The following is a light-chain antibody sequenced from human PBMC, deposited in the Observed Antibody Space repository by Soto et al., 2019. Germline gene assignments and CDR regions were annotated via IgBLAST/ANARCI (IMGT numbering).Light chain of an antibody. CDR1: QGLVYSDGNTF. CDR2: QVS. V-gene: IGKV2-30*01. CDR3: VQGTHWSWT. J-gene: IGKJ1*01. Sequence: DVVMTQSPLSLSVTLGQPASISCRSSQGLVYSDGNTFLNWFHQRPGQSPRRLIYQVSNRDSVVPDRLSGSGSGTDYTLTISRVEAEDVGSYYCVQGTHWSWTFGQGTKVEIK.